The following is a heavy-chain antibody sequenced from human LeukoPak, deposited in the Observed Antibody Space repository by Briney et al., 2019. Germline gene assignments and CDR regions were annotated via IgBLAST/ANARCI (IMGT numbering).Heavy chain of an antibody. CDR3: ARRSRDGYNLIDY. CDR1: GDTLTIYW. CDR2: IYPGDSDT. Sequence: GESLKISCKGSGDTLTIYWIGWVRQMPGKGLEWMGIIYPGDSDTKYSPSFQGQVTISVDKSISTAYLQWNSLKASDTAIYYCARRSRDGYNLIDYWGQGTLVTVSS. D-gene: IGHD5-24*01. J-gene: IGHJ4*02. V-gene: IGHV5-51*01.